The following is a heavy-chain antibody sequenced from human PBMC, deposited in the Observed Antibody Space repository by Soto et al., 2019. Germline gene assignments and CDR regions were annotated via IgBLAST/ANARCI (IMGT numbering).Heavy chain of an antibody. V-gene: IGHV3-11*05. CDR1: GFTFSDYY. D-gene: IGHD6-6*01. CDR3: ARDPSRRSPPDY. CDR2: VSSTSTYT. Sequence: QVQLVESGGGLVKPGGSLRLSCAASGFTFSDYYMTWLRQAPGKGLEWVSYVSSTSTYTTYADSVKGLFTISGDNAKNSLSLQLSSLRDEDTAVYYCARDPSRRSPPDYWGQVTLVTVSS. J-gene: IGHJ4*02.